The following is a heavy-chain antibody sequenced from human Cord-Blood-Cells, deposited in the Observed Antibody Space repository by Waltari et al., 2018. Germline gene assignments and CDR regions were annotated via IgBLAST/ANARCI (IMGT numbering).Heavy chain of an antibody. Sequence: QVQLVQSGAEVKKPGASVKASCKASGYTFTSYAMHWVRPAPGQRLEWMGWINAGNGNTKYSQKFQGRVTITRDTSASTAYMELSSLRSEDTAVYYCARAKSGSYFYFQHWGQGTLVTVSS. D-gene: IGHD1-26*01. CDR1: GYTFTSYA. J-gene: IGHJ1*01. CDR2: INAGNGNT. V-gene: IGHV1-3*01. CDR3: ARAKSGSYFYFQH.